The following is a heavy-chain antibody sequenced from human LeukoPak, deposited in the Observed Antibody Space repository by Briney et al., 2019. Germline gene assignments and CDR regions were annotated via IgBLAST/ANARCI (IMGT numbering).Heavy chain of an antibody. Sequence: PGGSLRLSCAASGFTFSSYEMNWVRQAPGKGLEWVSYISSSGSTIYYADSVKGRFTISRDNAKNSLYLQMNSLRAEDTAVYYCARAVHDSSGYYYSVGAFDIWGQGTMVTVSS. J-gene: IGHJ3*02. CDR3: ARAVHDSSGYYYSVGAFDI. CDR2: ISSSGSTI. D-gene: IGHD3-22*01. V-gene: IGHV3-48*03. CDR1: GFTFSSYE.